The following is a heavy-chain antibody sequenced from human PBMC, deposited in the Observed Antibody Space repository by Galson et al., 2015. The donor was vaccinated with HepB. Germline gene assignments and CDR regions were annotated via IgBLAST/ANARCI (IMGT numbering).Heavy chain of an antibody. J-gene: IGHJ3*02. D-gene: IGHD4-11*01. Sequence: ETLSLTCTVSGGSISSSSHYWAWIRQPPGKGLEWIGSISYGGNTYYNPSLKGRVTISVDTSKNQFSLKLSSVTAADTAMYYCARHRTVPSLYDAFDIWGHGTMVTVSS. CDR2: ISYGGNT. V-gene: IGHV4-39*01. CDR3: ARHRTVPSLYDAFDI. CDR1: GGSISSSSHY.